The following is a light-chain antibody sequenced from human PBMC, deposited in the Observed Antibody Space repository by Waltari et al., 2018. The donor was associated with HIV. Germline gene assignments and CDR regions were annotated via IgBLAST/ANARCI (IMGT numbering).Light chain of an antibody. CDR3: QQSYSAPCT. CDR1: QSISTY. J-gene: IGKJ2*02. CDR2: AAS. Sequence: DIQMTQSPSSLSASVGDRVPITCRASQSISTYLNWYQQKPGKAPKLLIYAASNLQSGVPLRFSGRGSGTDFTLIISSLQPEDFASYHCQQSYSAPCTFGQGTKLEI. V-gene: IGKV1-39*01.